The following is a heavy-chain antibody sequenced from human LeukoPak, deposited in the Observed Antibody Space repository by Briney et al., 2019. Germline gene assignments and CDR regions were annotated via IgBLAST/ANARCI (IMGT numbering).Heavy chain of an antibody. V-gene: IGHV3-23*01. CDR2: IGGSDGHT. CDR1: GFTFSSYA. D-gene: IGHD5-12*01. Sequence: GGSLRLSCAASGFTFSSYAMSWVRQAPGKGLEWVSGIGGSDGHTYYADSVKGRFAISRDNSKNMLYLQMNSLRAEDTAVYYCAKDQRGYGGTFFDYWGQGILATVSS. J-gene: IGHJ4*02. CDR3: AKDQRGYGGTFFDY.